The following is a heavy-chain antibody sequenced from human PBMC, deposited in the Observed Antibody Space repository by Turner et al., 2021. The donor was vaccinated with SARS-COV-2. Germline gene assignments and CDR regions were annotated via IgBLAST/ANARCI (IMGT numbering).Heavy chain of an antibody. CDR2: INPNSGDT. J-gene: IGHJ3*02. CDR1: GYTFTGYY. V-gene: IGHV1-2*02. CDR3: ARGTYYYDISAYRNDAFDI. Sequence: QVHLVQSGAEVKKPGASVKVSCKASGYTFTGYYMHWVRQAPGQGLEGMGWINPNSGDTNYAQKFQGRVTMTRDTSISTAYMELSRLRSDDTAVYYCARGTYYYDISAYRNDAFDIWGQGTMVTVSS. D-gene: IGHD3-22*01.